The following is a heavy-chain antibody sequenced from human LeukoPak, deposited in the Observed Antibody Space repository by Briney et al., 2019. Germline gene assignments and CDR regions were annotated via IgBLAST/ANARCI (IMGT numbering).Heavy chain of an antibody. Sequence: SETLSLTCTVSGGSISSYYWSWIRQPPGKGLEWIGYIYYSGSTNYNPSLKSRVTMSVDTSKNQFSLQLSSVTAADTAVYYCARDTWSGSDYWGQGTLVTVSS. CDR3: ARDTWSGSDY. D-gene: IGHD3-10*01. V-gene: IGHV4-59*12. J-gene: IGHJ4*02. CDR1: GGSISSYY. CDR2: IYYSGST.